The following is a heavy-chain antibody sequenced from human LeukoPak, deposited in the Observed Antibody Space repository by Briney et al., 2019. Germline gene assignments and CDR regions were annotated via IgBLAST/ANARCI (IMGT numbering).Heavy chain of an antibody. D-gene: IGHD3-22*01. CDR2: IRYDGSNK. CDR3: AKEPYYYDSSGYYPDY. V-gene: IGHV3-30*02. Sequence: AGGSLRLSCAASGFTFSSYGMHWVRQAPGKGLEWVAFIRYDGSNKYYADSVKGRFTISRDNSKNTLYLQMNSLRAEDTAVYYCAKEPYYYDSSGYYPDYWGQGTLVTVSS. CDR1: GFTFSSYG. J-gene: IGHJ4*02.